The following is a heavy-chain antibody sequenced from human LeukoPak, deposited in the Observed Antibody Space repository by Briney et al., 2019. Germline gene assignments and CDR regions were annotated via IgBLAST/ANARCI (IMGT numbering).Heavy chain of an antibody. CDR2: IYTSGST. V-gene: IGHV4-61*02. CDR1: GGSISSGSYY. D-gene: IGHD6-19*01. CDR3: ARESAPNSSGWNWYFDL. J-gene: IGHJ2*01. Sequence: SETLSLTCTVSGGSISSGSYYWSWIRQPAGKGLEWIGRIYTSGSTNYNPSLKSRVTISVDTSKNQFSLKLSSVTAADTAVYYCARESAPNSSGWNWYFDLWGRGTLVTVSS.